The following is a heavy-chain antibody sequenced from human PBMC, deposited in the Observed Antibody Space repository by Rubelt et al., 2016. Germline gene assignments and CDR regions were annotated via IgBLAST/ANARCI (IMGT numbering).Heavy chain of an antibody. D-gene: IGHD6-13*01. V-gene: IGHV4-30-2*01. CDR3: AGDGPAALVDY. CDR1: GGSIRRGAFH. Sequence: QVELQESGPGLVKPSETLSLICALPGGSIRRGAFHWAWIRQPPGKGLEWVGDIFHSGYNSPNPSLRRRVPMSVEESKNQLPRRLASVTDAGTAVYYCAGDGPAALVDYWGQGTLVTVSS. CDR2: IFHSGYN. J-gene: IGHJ4*02.